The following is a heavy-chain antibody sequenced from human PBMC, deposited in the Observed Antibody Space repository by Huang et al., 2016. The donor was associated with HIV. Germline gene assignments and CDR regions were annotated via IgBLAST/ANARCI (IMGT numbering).Heavy chain of an antibody. Sequence: VQLVQSGAEVKKPGESLKISCKGSGYSFSSYWIAWVRQMPGKGLEWRGIIFPEDSETTYSPPFEGQVTISADKSIGTAYLQWSSLKASDTAMYYCARRFSSSSGYFDYWGQGSLVTVSS. CDR2: IFPEDSET. CDR3: ARRFSSSSGYFDY. J-gene: IGHJ4*02. V-gene: IGHV5-51*01. D-gene: IGHD6-6*01. CDR1: GYSFSSYW.